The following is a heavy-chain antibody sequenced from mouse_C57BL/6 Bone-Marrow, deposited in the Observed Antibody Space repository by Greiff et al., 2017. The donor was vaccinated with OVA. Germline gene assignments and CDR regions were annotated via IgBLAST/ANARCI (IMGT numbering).Heavy chain of an antibody. Sequence: QVQLQQSGPGLVQPSQSLSITCTVSGFSLTSYGVHWVRQSPGKGLEWLGVICSGGSTDYNAAFISRLSISKDNSKSQVFFKMNSLQADDTAIYYCASGGDDYSNYDWYFDVWGTGTTVTVSS. D-gene: IGHD2-5*01. CDR1: GFSLTSYG. V-gene: IGHV2-2*01. CDR3: ASGGDDYSNYDWYFDV. J-gene: IGHJ1*03. CDR2: ICSGGST.